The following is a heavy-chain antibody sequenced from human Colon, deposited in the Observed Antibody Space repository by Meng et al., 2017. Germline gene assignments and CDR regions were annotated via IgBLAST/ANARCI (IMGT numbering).Heavy chain of an antibody. V-gene: IGHV4-31*03. D-gene: IGHD3-22*01. CDR3: ARYYYDSSGVTYFDP. CDR2: FYFSGNT. J-gene: IGHJ5*02. CDR1: GDSISSGNHY. Sequence: QVQLQESGPGLVKPSQTLSLPCTVSGDSISSGNHYWSWSRQHPGKGLEWIGYFYFSGNTYYNPSLKSRVTISVDTSKNQFSLNLRSVTAADTAVYYCARYYYDSSGVTYFDPWGQGTLVTVSS.